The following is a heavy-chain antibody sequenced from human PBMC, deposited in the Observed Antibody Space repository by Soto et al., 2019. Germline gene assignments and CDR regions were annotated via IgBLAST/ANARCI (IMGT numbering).Heavy chain of an antibody. V-gene: IGHV3-23*01. CDR2: ISGSGGST. Sequence: GGSLRLSCAASGFTFSSYAMSWVRQAPGKGLEWVSAISGSGGSTYYADSVKGRFTISRDNSKNTLYLQMNSLRAEDTAVYYCAEGPGPTSFLNWFDPWGQGTLVTVSS. D-gene: IGHD3-10*01. J-gene: IGHJ5*02. CDR3: AEGPGPTSFLNWFDP. CDR1: GFTFSSYA.